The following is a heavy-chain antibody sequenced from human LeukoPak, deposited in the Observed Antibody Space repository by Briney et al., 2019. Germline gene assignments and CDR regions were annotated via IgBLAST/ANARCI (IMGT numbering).Heavy chain of an antibody. CDR3: ATRYCSGGSCYAFDY. J-gene: IGHJ4*02. CDR1: GFTFSSYA. Sequence: GGSLRLSCAASGFTFSSYAMSWVRPAPGKGLEWVSAISGSGGSIYYADSVKGRFTISRDNSKNTLYLQMNSLRAEDTAVYYCATRYCSGGSCYAFDYWGQGTLVTVSS. CDR2: ISGSGGSI. D-gene: IGHD2-15*01. V-gene: IGHV3-23*01.